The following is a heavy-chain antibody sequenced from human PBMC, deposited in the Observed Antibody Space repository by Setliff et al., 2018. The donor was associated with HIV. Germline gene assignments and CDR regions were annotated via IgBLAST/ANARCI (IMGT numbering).Heavy chain of an antibody. CDR1: GDSIGTYS. J-gene: IGHJ5*01. CDR2: IYGSGST. CDR3: AKRAVQDGTVTSSNWFES. Sequence: SETLSLTCAVSGDSIGTYSWHWLRQPPGKGLEWIGYIYGSGSTGYNPSLTSRVTMSTDTPNNRFALKLTSVTAADTAVYYCAKRAVQDGTVTSSNWFESWGQGTLVTISS. V-gene: IGHV4-4*09. D-gene: IGHD1-7*01.